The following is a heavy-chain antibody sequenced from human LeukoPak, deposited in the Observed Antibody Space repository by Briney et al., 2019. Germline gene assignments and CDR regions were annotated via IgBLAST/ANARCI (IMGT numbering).Heavy chain of an antibody. CDR1: GYTFTSYD. CDR2: MNPDSGNT. CDR3: ARGGILRYFDWLGSGGMDV. V-gene: IGHV1-8*01. Sequence: GASVKVSCRTSGYTFTSYDIHWVRQAPGQGLEWMGWMNPDSGNTGYAQKFQGRVTMTRNTSISTAYMELSSLRSEDTAVYYCARGGILRYFDWLGSGGMDVWGQGTTVTVSS. D-gene: IGHD3-9*01. J-gene: IGHJ6*02.